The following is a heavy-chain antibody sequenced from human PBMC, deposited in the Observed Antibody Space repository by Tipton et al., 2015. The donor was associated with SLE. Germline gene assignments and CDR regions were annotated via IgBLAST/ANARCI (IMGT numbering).Heavy chain of an antibody. J-gene: IGHJ3*02. CDR2: IYYGGGT. CDR1: GDSISNGDDY. CDR3: AQAHLRGSYRYASDI. V-gene: IGHV4-30-4*08. D-gene: IGHD3-16*02. Sequence: TLSLTCTVSGDSISNGDDYWSWIRQPPGKGLEWIGNIYYGGGTYYNPSLESRVTISLDTSKNQFSLKLSSVTAADTAVYYCAQAHLRGSYRYASDIWGQGTMVTVSS.